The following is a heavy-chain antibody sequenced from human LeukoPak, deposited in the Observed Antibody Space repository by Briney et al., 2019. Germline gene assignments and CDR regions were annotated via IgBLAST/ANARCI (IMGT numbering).Heavy chain of an antibody. V-gene: IGHV4-59*04. J-gene: IGHJ5*02. CDR3: VGGFPHWFDP. CDR1: GGSISSYY. CDR2: IYHSGST. Sequence: SETLPLTFTVSGGSISSYYWSWIRQPPGKGLEWIGSIYHSGSTYYNPSLKSRVTISVDTSKNQFSLKLSSVTAADTAVYYAVGGFPHWFDPWGQGTLVTVSS. D-gene: IGHD3-10*01.